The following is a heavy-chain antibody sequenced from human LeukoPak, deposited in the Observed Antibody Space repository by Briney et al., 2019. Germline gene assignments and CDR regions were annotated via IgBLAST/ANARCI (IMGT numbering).Heavy chain of an antibody. V-gene: IGHV1-69*05. J-gene: IGHJ3*02. CDR2: IIPIFGTA. CDR1: GGTFGSYA. D-gene: IGHD3-3*01. CDR3: ARVRPPPLGITIFGVVTPHRDAFDI. Sequence: EASVKVSCKASGGTFGSYAISWVRQAPGQGLEWMGGIIPIFGTANYAQKFQGRVTITTDESTSTAYMELSSLRSEDTAVYYCARVRPPPLGITIFGVVTPHRDAFDIWGRGTMITVSS.